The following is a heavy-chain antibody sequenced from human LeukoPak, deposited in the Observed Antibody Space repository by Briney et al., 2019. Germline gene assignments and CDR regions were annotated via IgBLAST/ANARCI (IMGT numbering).Heavy chain of an antibody. Sequence: SEALSLTCTVSGGSISSYYWSWIRQPPGKGLEWIGYIYYSGSTNYNPSLKSRVTISVDTSKNQFSLKLSSVTAADTAVYYCARHFAFSYYYMDVWGKGTTVTVSS. CDR2: IYYSGST. CDR3: ARHFAFSYYYMDV. J-gene: IGHJ6*03. V-gene: IGHV4-59*08. CDR1: GGSISSYY.